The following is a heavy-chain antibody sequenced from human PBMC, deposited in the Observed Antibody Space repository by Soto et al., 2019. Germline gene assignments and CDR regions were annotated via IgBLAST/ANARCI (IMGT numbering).Heavy chain of an antibody. V-gene: IGHV4-34*01. J-gene: IGHJ6*03. CDR2: INHSGST. D-gene: IGHD3-3*01. CDR3: ARLRGYDFWSGPYYYYYYMDV. Sequence: SEPLSLTCAFYGGSFRGYDWSWIRQPPGKGLEWIGEINHSGSTNYNPSLKSRVTISVDTSKNQFSLKLSSVTAADTAVYYCARLRGYDFWSGPYYYYYYMDVWGKGTTVT. CDR1: GGSFRGYD.